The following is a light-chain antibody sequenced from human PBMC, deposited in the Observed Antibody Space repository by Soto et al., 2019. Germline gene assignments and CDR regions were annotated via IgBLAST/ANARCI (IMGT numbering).Light chain of an antibody. V-gene: IGKV1-39*01. CDR1: QIISNN. Sequence: DIQMTQSPSSLSASVGDRVTITCRASQIISNNLNWYQQKPGKAPKLLIYATSSFQIGVPSSFSGSGSGTDFTLTISSLQPEDCATYYCQQSHSTPYTVGHGTKLEIK. CDR2: ATS. CDR3: QQSHSTPYT. J-gene: IGKJ2*01.